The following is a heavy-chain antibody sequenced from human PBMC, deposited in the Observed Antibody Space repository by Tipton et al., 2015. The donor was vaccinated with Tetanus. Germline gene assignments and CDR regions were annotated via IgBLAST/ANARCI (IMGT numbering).Heavy chain of an antibody. D-gene: IGHD6-19*01. V-gene: IGHV4-31*03. CDR2: FHYSGST. CDR1: GGSISSGDYF. J-gene: IGHJ4*02. Sequence: TLSLTCSVSGGSISSGDYFWSWIRQLPGKGLECLGNFHYSGSTYYDPSLKSRVTISTDTSKNQFSLRLSSVTAADTAVYYCARDMRGEGGGWYTDYWGQGTLVTVSS. CDR3: ARDMRGEGGGWYTDY.